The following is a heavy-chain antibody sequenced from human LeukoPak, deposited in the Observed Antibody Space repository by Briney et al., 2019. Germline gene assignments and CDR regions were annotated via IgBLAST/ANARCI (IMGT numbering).Heavy chain of an antibody. D-gene: IGHD6-19*01. CDR3: ARAGPGFSSGWYHL. CDR1: GGSISISDYY. V-gene: IGHV4-39*07. CDR2: IYYSGST. Sequence: SETLSLTCTVSGGSISISDYYWGWIRQPPGKGLEWIGTIYYSGSTYYNPSLKSRVTISVDTSKNQFSLRLSSVTAADTAVYYCARAGPGFSSGWYHLWGQGTLVTVSS. J-gene: IGHJ5*02.